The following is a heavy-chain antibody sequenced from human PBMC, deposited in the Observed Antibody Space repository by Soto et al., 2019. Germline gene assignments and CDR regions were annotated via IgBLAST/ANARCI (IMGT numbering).Heavy chain of an antibody. CDR3: ARGQFGYYYYGMDV. D-gene: IGHD3-10*01. J-gene: IGHJ6*02. Sequence: VGSLRLSCAASGFTFSSYGMHWVRQAPGKGLEWVAVIWYDGSNKYYADSVKGRFTISRDNSKNTLYLQMNSLRAEDTAVYYCARGQFGYYYYGMDVWGQGTTVTVS. CDR2: IWYDGSNK. CDR1: GFTFSSYG. V-gene: IGHV3-33*01.